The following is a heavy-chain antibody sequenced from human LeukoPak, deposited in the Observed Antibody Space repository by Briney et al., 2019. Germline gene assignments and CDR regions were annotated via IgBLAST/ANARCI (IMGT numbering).Heavy chain of an antibody. CDR2: SYPGYSDT. CDR1: GYSFTSYW. CDR3: ARREWCSSTSCYAEDAFDI. Sequence: GGSLKISCKGAGYSFTSYWIGRVRQTPGKGLEGVGISYPGYSDTRYSPSFQGPFTISADKSISTAYLQWSSLKASDTAMYYCARREWCSSTSCYAEDAFDIWGQGKMVTVSS. D-gene: IGHD2-2*01. V-gene: IGHV5-51*01. J-gene: IGHJ3*02.